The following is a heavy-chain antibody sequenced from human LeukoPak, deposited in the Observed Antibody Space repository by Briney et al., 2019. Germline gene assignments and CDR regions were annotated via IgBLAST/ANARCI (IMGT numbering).Heavy chain of an antibody. CDR3: ATTSYGDYAPYRYYYYYMDV. V-gene: IGHV5-51*01. CDR2: IYPGDSDP. D-gene: IGHD4-17*01. Sequence: HGESLKIPCKGSGYSFTSYWIGWVRQMPGKGLEWMGLIYPGDSDPRYSPSFQGQVTLSADNSISPAYLQWSSPKASDTATYYCATTSYGDYAPYRYYYYYMDVWGKGTTVTVSS. CDR1: GYSFTSYW. J-gene: IGHJ6*03.